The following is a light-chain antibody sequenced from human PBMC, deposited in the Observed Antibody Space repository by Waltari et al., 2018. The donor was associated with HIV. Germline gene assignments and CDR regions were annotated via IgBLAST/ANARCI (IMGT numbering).Light chain of an antibody. V-gene: IGLV3-21*02. J-gene: IGLJ2*01. CDR2: ADP. Sequence: SSVLTQPPSVSVAPGQTARLTCGGDNIGSKTVHWYQQKPGQAPLVVVYADPNRPSGIPERFSGSNSGNTATLTINRVEAGDEADYYCQVWDTISDHRVFGGGTKLTVL. CDR1: NIGSKT. CDR3: QVWDTISDHRV.